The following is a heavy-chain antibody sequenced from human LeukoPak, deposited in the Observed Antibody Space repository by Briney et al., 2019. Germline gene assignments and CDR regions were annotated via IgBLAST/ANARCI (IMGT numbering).Heavy chain of an antibody. J-gene: IGHJ6*03. CDR2: ISSSSSYI. CDR3: ARLSRAKTYYYDSSGYNYYYYMDV. V-gene: IGHV3-21*01. Sequence: PGGSLRPSCAASGFTFSSYSMNWVRQAPGKGLEWVSSISSSSSYIYYADSVKGRFTISRDNAKNSLYLQMNSLRAEDTAVYYCARLSRAKTYYYDSSGYNYYYYMDVWGKGTTVTVSS. D-gene: IGHD3-22*01. CDR1: GFTFSSYS.